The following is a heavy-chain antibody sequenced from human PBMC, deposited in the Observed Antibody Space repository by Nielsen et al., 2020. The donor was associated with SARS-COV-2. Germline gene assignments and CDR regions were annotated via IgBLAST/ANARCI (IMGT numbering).Heavy chain of an antibody. D-gene: IGHD2-15*01. CDR3: ARGYPGYGMDV. CDR2: IYTSGST. J-gene: IGHJ6*02. CDR1: GGSISSGSYY. Sequence: SETLSLTCTVSGGSISSGSYYWSWIRQPAGKGLEWIGRIYTSGSTNYNPSLKSRVTISVDTSKNQFSLKLSSVTAADTAVYYCARGYPGYGMDVWGQGTMVTVSS. V-gene: IGHV4-61*02.